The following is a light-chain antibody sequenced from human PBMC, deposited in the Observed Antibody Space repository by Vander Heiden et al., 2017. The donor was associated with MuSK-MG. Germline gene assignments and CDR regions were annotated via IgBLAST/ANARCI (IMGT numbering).Light chain of an antibody. Sequence: SYVLTPPPSVSVAPGPTARITCGGNNLGSKSVHWYQQKPGQSPVLVVYDDSDRPSGIPERFSGSNSGNTATLTISRVEAGDEADYYCQVWDSSSDHVVFGGGTKLTVL. CDR2: DDS. CDR3: QVWDSSSDHVV. J-gene: IGLJ2*01. CDR1: NLGSKS. V-gene: IGLV3-21*02.